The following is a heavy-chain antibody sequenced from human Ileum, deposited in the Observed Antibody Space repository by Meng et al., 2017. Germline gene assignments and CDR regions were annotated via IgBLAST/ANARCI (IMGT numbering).Heavy chain of an antibody. V-gene: IGHV4-34*01. CDR3: SRTSYYDNSGYYPG. CDR2: INHSGST. CDR1: GGSVRGSY. Sequence: LQQWAAGLLKPSGTLSLRCAVYGGSVRGSYWSWIRQPPGKGLEWIGEINHSGSTNYNPSLKSRVTISVDTSKNQFSLKLSSVTAADTAVYYCSRTSYYDNSGYYPGWGQGTLVTVSS. D-gene: IGHD3-22*01. J-gene: IGHJ4*02.